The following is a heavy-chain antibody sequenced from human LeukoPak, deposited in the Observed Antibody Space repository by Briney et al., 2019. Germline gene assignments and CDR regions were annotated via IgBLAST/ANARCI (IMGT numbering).Heavy chain of an antibody. J-gene: IGHJ4*02. CDR3: AKIGANVGF. D-gene: IGHD4/OR15-4a*01. V-gene: IGHV3-74*01. CDR2: INSDGINT. CDR1: GFTFSNYW. Sequence: PGGSLRLSCAASGFTFSNYWMHWVRQAPGKGLVWVSRINSDGINTSYADSVKGRFTISRDNAKNTLNLQMNSLRAEDTAVYYCAKIGANVGFWGQGTLVTVSS.